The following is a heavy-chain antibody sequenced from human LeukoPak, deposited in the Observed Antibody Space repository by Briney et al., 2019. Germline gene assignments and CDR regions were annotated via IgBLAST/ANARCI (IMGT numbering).Heavy chain of an antibody. CDR2: ISGSGSST. J-gene: IGHJ4*02. D-gene: IGHD2-2*01. V-gene: IGHV3-23*01. Sequence: GGSLRLSCAASGFTFSSYAMSWVRQAPGKGLEWVSAISGSGSSTYYALSVKGRITISRDNSKNTLYLQMNSLRADDTALYYCAKGTLGSCSGAACYEFDNWGQGTLVTVSS. CDR1: GFTFSSYA. CDR3: AKGTLGSCSGAACYEFDN.